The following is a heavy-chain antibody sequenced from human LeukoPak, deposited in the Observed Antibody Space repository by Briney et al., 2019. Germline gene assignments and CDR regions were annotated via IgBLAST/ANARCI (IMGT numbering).Heavy chain of an antibody. D-gene: IGHD2-2*01. Sequence: GGSLRLSCAASGFTFSSYGMHWVRQAPGKGLEWVAVISYDGSNKYYADSVKGRFTISRDNSKNTLYLQMNSLRAQDTAVYYCARGGPAAIPYYYYGMDVWGQGTTVTVSS. CDR2: ISYDGSNK. J-gene: IGHJ6*02. V-gene: IGHV3-30*03. CDR3: ARGGPAAIPYYYYGMDV. CDR1: GFTFSSYG.